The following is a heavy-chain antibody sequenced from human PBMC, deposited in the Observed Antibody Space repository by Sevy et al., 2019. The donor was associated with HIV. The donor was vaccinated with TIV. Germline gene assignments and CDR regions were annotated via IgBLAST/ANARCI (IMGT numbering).Heavy chain of an antibody. CDR1: GFTFSSYG. D-gene: IGHD3-3*01. J-gene: IGHJ4*02. V-gene: IGHV3-30*18. CDR2: ISNDGSNK. CDR3: GKVSIFGVGGFYDY. Sequence: GGSLRLSCAASGFTFSSYGIHWVRQAPGKGLEWVAVISNDGSNKYYADSVKGRFTISRDNSKNTVYLQMNNLRAEDTAVYYCGKVSIFGVGGFYDYWGQGTLVTVSS.